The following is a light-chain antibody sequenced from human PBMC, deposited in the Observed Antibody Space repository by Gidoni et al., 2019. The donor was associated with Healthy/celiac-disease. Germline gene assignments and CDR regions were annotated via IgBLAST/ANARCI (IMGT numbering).Light chain of an antibody. Sequence: DIQMTQSPSTLSASVGDRVTITCRASQSISSWLAWYQQKPGKAPKRLIYKASSLESGVPSRFSGSGSGTEFTLTISSLQPDDFATYYYQQYKSYSPWTFGQGTKVEIK. V-gene: IGKV1-5*03. CDR3: QQYKSYSPWT. CDR1: QSISSW. J-gene: IGKJ1*01. CDR2: KAS.